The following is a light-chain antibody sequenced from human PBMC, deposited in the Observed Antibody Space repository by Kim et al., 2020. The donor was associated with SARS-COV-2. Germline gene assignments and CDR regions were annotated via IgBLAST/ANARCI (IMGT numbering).Light chain of an antibody. V-gene: IGKV2-30*01. CDR2: KVS. CDR1: QSLVNNDRSSY. Sequence: PAASSCRSSQSLVNNDRSSYLNWFHQKPGKSPRLLIYKVSNRESGVPARFSGSGSHTDFTLQISSVEAEDFGVYYCMQFTNWPFTFGPGTKVDIK. CDR3: MQFTNWPFT. J-gene: IGKJ3*01.